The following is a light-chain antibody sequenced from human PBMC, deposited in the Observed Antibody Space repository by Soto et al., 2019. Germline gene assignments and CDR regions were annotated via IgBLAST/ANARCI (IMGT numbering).Light chain of an antibody. CDR1: SSNIGSNS. J-gene: IGLJ2*01. V-gene: IGLV1-44*01. Sequence: QSVLTQPPSASGTPGQRVTISCSGSSSNIGSNSVNWHQQLPETAPKLLIYNNNQRPSGIPDRFSGSKSGTSASLAISGLQSEDEADYYCAAWDDSLNGVVFGGGTKLTVL. CDR3: AAWDDSLNGVV. CDR2: NNN.